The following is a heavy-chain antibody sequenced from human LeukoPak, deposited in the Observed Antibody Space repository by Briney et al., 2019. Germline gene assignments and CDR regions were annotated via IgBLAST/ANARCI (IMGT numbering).Heavy chain of an antibody. CDR2: ISSSSSYI. Sequence: GGSLRLSCAASGFTFSSYSMNWVRQAPGKGLEWVSSISSSSSYIYYADSVKGRFTISRDNAKNSLYLQMSSLRAEDTAVYYRASLFGPSRSGSYPDYWGQGTLVTVSS. CDR3: ASLFGPSRSGSYPDY. CDR1: GFTFSSYS. D-gene: IGHD3-10*01. V-gene: IGHV3-21*01. J-gene: IGHJ4*02.